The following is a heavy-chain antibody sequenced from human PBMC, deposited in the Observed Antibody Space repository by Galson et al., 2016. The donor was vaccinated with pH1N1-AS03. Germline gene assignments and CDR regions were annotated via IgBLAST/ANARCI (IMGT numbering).Heavy chain of an antibody. J-gene: IGHJ4*02. CDR3: ARRATDGYTIDY. V-gene: IGHV3-21*01. CDR2: ISISGSYV. CDR1: RFTFSSYS. D-gene: IGHD5-24*01. Sequence: LRLSCAASRFTFSSYSMNWVRQAPGKGLEWVSSISISGSYVYYADSVKGRFTISRDNAKNSLYLHMNSLSAEDTAVYYCARRATDGYTIDYWGQGTLATVSS.